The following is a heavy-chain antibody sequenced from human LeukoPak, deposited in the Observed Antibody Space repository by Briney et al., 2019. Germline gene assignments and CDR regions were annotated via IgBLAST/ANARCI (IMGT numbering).Heavy chain of an antibody. V-gene: IGHV3-23*01. CDR3: ATSWGPDTSAFRWGRDGMDV. Sequence: GGSLRLSCAASGFTFSSYAMSWVRQAPGRGLEWVSAISKSGGHTYYTPSAKGRFTIYRDNSKNTQYLQMNSLRAEDTAVYYCATSWGPDTSAFRWGRDGMDVWGQGTTVIVSS. CDR1: GFTFSSYA. J-gene: IGHJ6*02. CDR2: ISKSGGHT. D-gene: IGHD3-16*01.